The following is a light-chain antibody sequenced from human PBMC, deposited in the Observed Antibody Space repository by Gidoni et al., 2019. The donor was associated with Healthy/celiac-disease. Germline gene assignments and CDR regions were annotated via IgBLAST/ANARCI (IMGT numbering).Light chain of an antibody. CDR2: SNN. CDR3: AAWDDSLNGGV. J-gene: IGLJ3*02. Sequence: QSVLTPPPSASGPPGQRVTISCSGSSSNIGSNTVTWYQQLPGTAPKLLIYSNNQRPSGVPDRFSGSKSGTSASLAISGLQSEDEADYYCAAWDDSLNGGVFGGGTKLTVL. V-gene: IGLV1-44*01. CDR1: SSNIGSNT.